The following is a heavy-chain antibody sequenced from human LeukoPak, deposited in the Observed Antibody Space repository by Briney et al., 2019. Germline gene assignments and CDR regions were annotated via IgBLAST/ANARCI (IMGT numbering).Heavy chain of an antibody. D-gene: IGHD3-10*01. CDR1: GGSFSGYY. CDR3: ARGGSYLSAFDI. J-gene: IGHJ3*02. V-gene: IGHV4-34*01. Sequence: SETLSLTCAVYGGSFSGYYWSWIRQPPGKGLEWIGEINHSGSTNYSPSLKSRVIISLDKSKNQFSLNLNSVTAADTAVYYCARGGSYLSAFDIWGQGTMVTVSS. CDR2: INHSGST.